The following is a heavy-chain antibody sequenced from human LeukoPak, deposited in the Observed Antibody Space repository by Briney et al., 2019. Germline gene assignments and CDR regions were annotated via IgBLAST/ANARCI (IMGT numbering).Heavy chain of an antibody. CDR3: AKEYSGYDYYYYGMDV. J-gene: IGHJ6*02. CDR1: GGSISSSSFY. CDR2: MYYSGNT. Sequence: SETLSLTCSVSGGSISSSSFYWGWIRQPPGRGLEWIGGMYYSGNTYYNPSLKSRVTISVDTSKNQFSLKLSSVTAADAAVYYCAKEYSGYDYYYYGMDVWGQGTTVTVSS. D-gene: IGHD5-12*01. V-gene: IGHV4-39*07.